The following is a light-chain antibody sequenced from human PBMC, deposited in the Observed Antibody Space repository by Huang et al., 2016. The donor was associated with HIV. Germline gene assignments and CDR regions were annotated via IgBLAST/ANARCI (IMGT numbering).Light chain of an antibody. Sequence: DIQMTQSPSTLSASVGDRVAIICRASQTITNWLAWYQQKPGKAPKLLIYNASTLETGVPARFSGSGSGTEFTLTINSMQPDDFATYYCQQYSSLRTFGQGTKVE. CDR3: QQYSSLRT. CDR2: NAS. V-gene: IGKV1-5*02. J-gene: IGKJ1*01. CDR1: QTITNW.